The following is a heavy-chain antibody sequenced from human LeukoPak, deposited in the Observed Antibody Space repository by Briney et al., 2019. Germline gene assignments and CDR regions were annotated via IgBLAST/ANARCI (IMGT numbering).Heavy chain of an antibody. CDR1: GFTFDDYA. V-gene: IGHV3-43*02. D-gene: IGHD6-13*01. Sequence: GGSLRLSCAASGFTFDDYAMHWVRHAPGKGREWVSLISGDGGSTYYADSVKGRFTISRDNSKNSLYLQMNSLRTEDTALYYCAKVSSSWSNDDAFDIWGQGTMVTVSS. CDR3: AKVSSSWSNDDAFDI. CDR2: ISGDGGST. J-gene: IGHJ3*02.